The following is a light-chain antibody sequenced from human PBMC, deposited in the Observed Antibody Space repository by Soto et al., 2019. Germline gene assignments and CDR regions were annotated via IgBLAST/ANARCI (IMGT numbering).Light chain of an antibody. CDR3: QQYIRWPLT. J-gene: IGKJ4*01. V-gene: IGKV3-15*01. Sequence: EIVLTQSPATLSLSPGERATLSCRASQSISNNLAWYQQKPGQAPRLVIYSASTRATGTPARFSGSGSGTEFTLTISSLQSEDFAVYYCQQYIRWPLTFGGGTKVDIK. CDR1: QSISNN. CDR2: SAS.